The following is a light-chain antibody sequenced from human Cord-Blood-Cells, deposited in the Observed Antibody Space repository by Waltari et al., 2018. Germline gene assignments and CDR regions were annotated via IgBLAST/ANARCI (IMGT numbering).Light chain of an antibody. CDR1: QSVSSSY. J-gene: IGKJ4*01. CDR3: QQYGSSPPLT. Sequence: EIVLTQSPGTLSLSPGERATLSCRASQSVSSSYLAWYQQKPGQAPRLLIDGASSRATGIPDRFIGSVSGTDFTLTISRLEPEDFAVYYCQQYGSSPPLTFGGGTKVEIK. CDR2: GAS. V-gene: IGKV3-20*01.